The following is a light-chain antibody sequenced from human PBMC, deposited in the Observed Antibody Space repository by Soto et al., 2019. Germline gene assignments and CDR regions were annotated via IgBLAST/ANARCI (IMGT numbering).Light chain of an antibody. CDR1: QSISSY. CDR2: DVS. J-gene: IGKJ1*01. Sequence: TQSPLSLSASVGDRVTVTFGAGQSISSYLAWYQQKPGQAPRLLIYDVSNRATDIPARFSGSGSGTDFTLTISSLEPEDVAVYYCQQYVKSPWTFGQGTKVDI. V-gene: IGKV3-11*01. CDR3: QQYVKSPWT.